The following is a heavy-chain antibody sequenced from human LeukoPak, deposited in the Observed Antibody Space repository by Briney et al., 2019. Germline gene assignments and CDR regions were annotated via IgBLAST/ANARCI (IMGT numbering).Heavy chain of an antibody. J-gene: IGHJ4*02. D-gene: IGHD6-13*01. CDR2: IYPGDSDT. V-gene: IGHV5-51*01. CDR3: ARLRAAADSPNDY. Sequence: GAPLKISSKGSGSRFTSYWIGWVRQMPGKGLEWMGIIYPGDSDTRYSPSFQGQVTISADKSISTAYLQWSSLKASDTAMYYCARLRAAADSPNDYWGQGTLVTVSS. CDR1: GSRFTSYW.